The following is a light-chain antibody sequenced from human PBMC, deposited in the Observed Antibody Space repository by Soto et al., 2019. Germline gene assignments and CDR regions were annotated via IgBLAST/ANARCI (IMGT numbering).Light chain of an antibody. V-gene: IGLV1-40*01. CDR1: SSNIGANYD. CDR3: QSYDSSLRGWV. J-gene: IGLJ3*02. CDR2: GDS. Sequence: QSVLTQPPSVSGAPGQRVTTSCTGSSSNIGANYDVHWYQHLPGTAPRLLISGDSNRPSGVPDRFSGSKSGTSASLGITGLQAEDEADYYCQSYDSSLRGWVFGGGTKLTVL.